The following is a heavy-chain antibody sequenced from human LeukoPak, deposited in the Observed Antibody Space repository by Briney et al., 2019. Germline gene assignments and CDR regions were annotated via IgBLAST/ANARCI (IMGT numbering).Heavy chain of an antibody. Sequence: PGGSLRLSCAASGFTFSSYWMSWVRQAPGRGLEWMAIISYDGSNKYYADSGKGRFPISRDNSKNTLYLQMNGLRAEDTAVYYCARSGIEMATITSVDYWGQGTLVTVSS. CDR3: ARSGIEMATITSVDY. J-gene: IGHJ4*02. CDR1: GFTFSSYW. V-gene: IGHV3-30-3*01. CDR2: ISYDGSNK. D-gene: IGHD5-24*01.